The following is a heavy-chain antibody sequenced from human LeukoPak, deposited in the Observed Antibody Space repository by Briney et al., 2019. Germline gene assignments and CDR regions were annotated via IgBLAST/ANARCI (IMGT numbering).Heavy chain of an antibody. J-gene: IGHJ4*02. CDR2: ISSSGSTI. CDR1: GFTFSDYY. D-gene: IGHD2-2*01. Sequence: GGSLRLSCAASGFTFSDYYMSWIRQAPGKGLEWVSYISSSGSTIYYADSVKGRFTISRDNAKNSLYLQMNSLRAEDTAVYCCARDYCSSTSCYAYWGQGTLVTVSS. CDR3: ARDYCSSTSCYAY. V-gene: IGHV3-11*01.